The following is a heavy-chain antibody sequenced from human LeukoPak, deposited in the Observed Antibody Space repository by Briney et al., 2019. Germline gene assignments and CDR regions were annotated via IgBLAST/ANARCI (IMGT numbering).Heavy chain of an antibody. D-gene: IGHD3-22*01. V-gene: IGHV1-69*04. CDR3: ARGLLAFCVY. CDR2: IIPILGIA. J-gene: IGHJ4*02. CDR1: GGTFISYA. Sequence: SVKVSCKASGGTFISYAISWVRQAPGQGREWMGRIIPILGIANYAQKVQGRVTITRDKYTSTDYMELRRLRSEDTAVYYCARGLLAFCVYWGQGTLVTVSS.